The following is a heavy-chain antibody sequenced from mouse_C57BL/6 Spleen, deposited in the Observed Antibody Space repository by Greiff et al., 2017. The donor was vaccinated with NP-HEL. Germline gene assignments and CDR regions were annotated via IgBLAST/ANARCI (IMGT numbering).Heavy chain of an antibody. CDR1: GFTFSDYG. CDR2: ISSGSSTI. CDR3: ARTHYYGSSLAWFAY. V-gene: IGHV5-17*01. D-gene: IGHD1-1*01. Sequence: EVKLMESGGGLVKPGGSLKLSCAASGFTFSDYGMHWVRQAPEKGLEWVAYISSGSSTIYYADTVKGRFTISRDNAKNTLFLQMTSLRSEDTAMYYCARTHYYGSSLAWFAYWGQGTLVTVSA. J-gene: IGHJ3*01.